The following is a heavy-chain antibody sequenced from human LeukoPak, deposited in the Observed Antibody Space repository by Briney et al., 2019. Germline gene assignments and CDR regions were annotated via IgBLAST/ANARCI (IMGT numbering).Heavy chain of an antibody. CDR1: GYTFTSYW. Sequence: GESLKISCKGSGYTFTSYWIGWVRQMPGKGPEWMAIIYPGDSDTRYSPSFEGRVTISADKSIRTAYLQWSSLKASDTAMFYCARGSTDSSGWHRGAFDFWGQGTLVTVSS. CDR2: IYPGDSDT. D-gene: IGHD6-19*01. J-gene: IGHJ4*02. V-gene: IGHV5-51*01. CDR3: ARGSTDSSGWHRGAFDF.